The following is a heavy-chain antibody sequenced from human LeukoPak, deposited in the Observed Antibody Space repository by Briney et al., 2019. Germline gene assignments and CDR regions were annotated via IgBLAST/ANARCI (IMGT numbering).Heavy chain of an antibody. CDR1: GFTFSSYA. CDR2: ISYDGSNK. CDR3: AKDKNIAVLSSYYYYGMDA. Sequence: GGSLRLSCAASGFTFSSYAMHWVRQAPGKGLEWVAVISYDGSNKYYADSVKGRFTISRDNSKNTLYLQMNSLRAEDTAVYYCAKDKNIAVLSSYYYYGMDAWGQGTTVTVSS. D-gene: IGHD6-19*01. J-gene: IGHJ6*02. V-gene: IGHV3-30*18.